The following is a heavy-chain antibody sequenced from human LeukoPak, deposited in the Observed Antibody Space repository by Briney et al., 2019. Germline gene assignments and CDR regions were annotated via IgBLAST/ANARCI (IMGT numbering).Heavy chain of an antibody. Sequence: ASVKVSCKASGYTFTSYGISWVRQAPGQGLEWMGWISAYNGNTNYAQKLQGRVTMTTDTSTSTAYMELRSLRSDDTAVYYCARVGDMEHYYDSSGYRYYFDYWGQGTLVTVSS. V-gene: IGHV1-18*01. CDR2: ISAYNGNT. D-gene: IGHD3-22*01. J-gene: IGHJ4*02. CDR1: GYTFTSYG. CDR3: ARVGDMEHYYDSSGYRYYFDY.